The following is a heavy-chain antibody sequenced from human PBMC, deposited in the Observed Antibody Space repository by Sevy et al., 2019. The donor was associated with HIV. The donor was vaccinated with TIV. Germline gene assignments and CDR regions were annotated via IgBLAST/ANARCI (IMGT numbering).Heavy chain of an antibody. Sequence: GGSLRLSCAAAGFTFSRYGMHWARQAPGKGLEWVAVISNDGIDKEYADSVKGRFTISRDNSKDTVYLQMNSLRLEDTAVYYCANSRGRYEGSSWLYYYYIMDVWGQGTTVTVSS. CDR3: ANSRGRYEGSSWLYYYYIMDV. D-gene: IGHD6-13*01. CDR2: ISNDGIDK. J-gene: IGHJ6*02. CDR1: GFTFSRYG. V-gene: IGHV3-30*18.